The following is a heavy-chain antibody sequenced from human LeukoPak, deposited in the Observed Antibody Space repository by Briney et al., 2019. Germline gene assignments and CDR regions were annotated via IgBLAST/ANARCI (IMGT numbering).Heavy chain of an antibody. D-gene: IGHD6-6*01. CDR2: IYYSGST. Sequence: SETLSLTCTVSGGSISSSSYYWSWIRQPPGKGLEWIGYIYYSGSTNYNPSLKSRVTISIDTSQNQFSLKLSSVTAADTAVYYCARVSAYSSSLTFDYWGQGTLVTVSS. CDR3: ARVSAYSSSLTFDY. CDR1: GGSISSSSYY. J-gene: IGHJ4*02. V-gene: IGHV4-61*01.